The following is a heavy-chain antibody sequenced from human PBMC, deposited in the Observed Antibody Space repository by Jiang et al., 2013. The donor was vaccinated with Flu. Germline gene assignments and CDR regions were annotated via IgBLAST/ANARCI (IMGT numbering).Heavy chain of an antibody. CDR3: ARDPGQYVGEMNYYYGMDV. J-gene: IGHJ6*04. CDR1: GGSISSSNW. CDR2: IYHSGGT. D-gene: IGHD3-16*01. V-gene: IGHV4-4*02. Sequence: GPGLVKPSGTLSLTCAVSGGSISSSNWWSWVRQPPGKGLEWIGEIYHSGGTNYNPSLKSRVTISVDKSKNQFSLKLSSVTAADTAVYYCARDPGQYVGEMNYYYGMDVWGKGTTVTVSS.